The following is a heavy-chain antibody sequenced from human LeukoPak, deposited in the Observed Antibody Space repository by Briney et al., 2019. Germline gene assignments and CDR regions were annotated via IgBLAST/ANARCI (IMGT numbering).Heavy chain of an antibody. D-gene: IGHD3-22*01. CDR3: ARAVSYYDSSGYPDY. J-gene: IGHJ4*02. Sequence: ASVKVSCKASGYTFTSYGISWVRQAPGQGLAWMGWISAYNGNTNYAQKLQGRVTMTTDTSTSTAYMELRSLRSDDTAVYYCARAVSYYDSSGYPDYWGQGTLVTVSS. CDR2: ISAYNGNT. V-gene: IGHV1-18*01. CDR1: GYTFTSYG.